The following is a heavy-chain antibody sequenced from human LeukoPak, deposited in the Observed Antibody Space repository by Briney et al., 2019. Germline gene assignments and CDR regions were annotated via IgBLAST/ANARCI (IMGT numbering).Heavy chain of an antibody. CDR1: GGTFSSYA. CDR2: IIPVFGTA. Sequence: ASVKVSCKASGGTFSSYAISWVRQAPGQGREWMGGIIPVFGTANYAQKFQGRVTITADKSTSTAYMELSSLRSEDTAVYYCARDRSVRFLEPIFDYWGQGTLVTVSS. J-gene: IGHJ4*02. D-gene: IGHD3-3*01. V-gene: IGHV1-69*06. CDR3: ARDRSVRFLEPIFDY.